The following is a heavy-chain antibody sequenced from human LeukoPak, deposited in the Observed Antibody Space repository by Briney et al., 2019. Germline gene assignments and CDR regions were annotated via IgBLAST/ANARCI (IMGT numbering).Heavy chain of an antibody. J-gene: IGHJ3*02. D-gene: IGHD3-16*01. Sequence: SETLSLTCTVSGGSISSSSYYWGWIRQPPGTGLEWIGSIYYSGSTYYNPSLKSRVTISVDTSKNQFSLKLSSVTAADTAVYYCARGDSDAFDIWGQGTMVTVSS. V-gene: IGHV4-39*07. CDR2: IYYSGST. CDR3: ARGDSDAFDI. CDR1: GGSISSSSYY.